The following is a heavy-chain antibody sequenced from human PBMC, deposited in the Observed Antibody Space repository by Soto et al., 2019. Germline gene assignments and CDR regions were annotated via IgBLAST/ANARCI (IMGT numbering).Heavy chain of an antibody. Sequence: QVQLQESGPGLVKPSQTLSLTCTVSGGSISSGGYYWSWIRQHPGKGLEWIGYIYYSGSTYYNPSLKSRVTIAVDTSRNQFSLKLSSVTAADTAVYYCARDQYGDNWYFDLWGRGTLVTVSS. CDR3: ARDQYGDNWYFDL. CDR1: GGSISSGGYY. D-gene: IGHD4-17*01. J-gene: IGHJ2*01. V-gene: IGHV4-31*03. CDR2: IYYSGST.